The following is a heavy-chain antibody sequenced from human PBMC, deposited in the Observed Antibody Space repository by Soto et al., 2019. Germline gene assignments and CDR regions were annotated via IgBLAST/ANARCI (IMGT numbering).Heavy chain of an antibody. V-gene: IGHV1-69*13. CDR3: ARGSGLDDFDY. D-gene: IGHD2-15*01. CDR1: VATVSIYA. CDR2: IIPIFGTA. J-gene: IGHJ4*02. Sequence: SVESSCKASVATVSIYAGCCVRQARGQGLEWMGGIIPIFGTANYAQKFQGRVTITADGSTSTAYMELSSLRSEDTAVYYCARGSGLDDFDYWGQGTLVTVSS.